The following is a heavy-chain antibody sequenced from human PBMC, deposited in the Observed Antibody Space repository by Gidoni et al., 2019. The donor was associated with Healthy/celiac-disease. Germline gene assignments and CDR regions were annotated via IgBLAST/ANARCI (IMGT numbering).Heavy chain of an antibody. CDR3: ARARDGAFDI. CDR1: GFTFSSYD. V-gene: IGHV3-13*04. CDR2: IGTAGDT. J-gene: IGHJ3*02. Sequence: EVQLVESGGGLVQPVGSLSLSCAASGFTFSSYDMPWVRQATGKGLEWVSAIGTAGDTYYPGSVKGRLTISRENAKNSLNLQMNSLRAGDTAVYYCARARDGAFDIWGQGTMVTVSS.